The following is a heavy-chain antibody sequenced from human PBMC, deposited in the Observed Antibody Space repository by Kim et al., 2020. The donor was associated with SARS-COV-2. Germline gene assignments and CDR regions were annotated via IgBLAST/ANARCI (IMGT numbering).Heavy chain of an antibody. CDR2: INHSGST. Sequence: SETLSLTCAVYGGSFSGYYWSWIHQPPGKGLEWIGEINHSGSTNYNPSLKSRVTISVDTSKNQFSLKLSSVTAADTAVYYCARVLRYFDWSPADYYYYGMDVWGQGTTVTVSS. D-gene: IGHD3-9*01. CDR1: GGSFSGYY. CDR3: ARVLRYFDWSPADYYYYGMDV. V-gene: IGHV4-34*01. J-gene: IGHJ6*02.